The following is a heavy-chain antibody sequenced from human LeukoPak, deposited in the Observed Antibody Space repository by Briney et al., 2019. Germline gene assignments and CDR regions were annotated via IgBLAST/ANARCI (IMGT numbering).Heavy chain of an antibody. J-gene: IGHJ4*02. V-gene: IGHV1-18*01. CDR3: ARVSRNTAMDPSDY. CDR1: GYTFTSYG. D-gene: IGHD5-18*01. CDR2: ISAYNGNT. Sequence: GASVTVSCKASGYTFTSYGISWVRQAPGQGLEWMGWISAYNGNTNYAQKLQGRVTMTTDTSTSTAYMELRSLRSDDTAVYYCARVSRNTAMDPSDYWGQGTLVTVSS.